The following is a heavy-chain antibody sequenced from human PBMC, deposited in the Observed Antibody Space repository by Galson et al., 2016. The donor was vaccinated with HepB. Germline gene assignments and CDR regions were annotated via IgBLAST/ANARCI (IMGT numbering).Heavy chain of an antibody. V-gene: IGHV3-53*01. CDR2: IYSGSST. D-gene: IGHD6-19*01. CDR3: ATAAGWYGFGSFDI. Sequence: SLRLSCAASGFTVSSNYMSWVRQAPGKGLEWISIIYSGSSTYYADSVQGRVTVSRENSQTTLYLQMNSLRAEDTAVYYCATAAGWYGFGSFDIWGQGTLVTVSS. J-gene: IGHJ3*02. CDR1: GFTVSSNY.